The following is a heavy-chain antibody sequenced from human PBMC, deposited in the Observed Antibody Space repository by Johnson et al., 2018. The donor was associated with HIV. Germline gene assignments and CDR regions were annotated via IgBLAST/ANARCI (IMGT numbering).Heavy chain of an antibody. J-gene: IGHJ3*02. CDR2: IGGAGDT. V-gene: IGHV3-13*01. Sequence: DVQVVESGGGVVQPGRSLRLSCAASGFTFSSYDMHWVRQPIGKGLEWVSGIGGAGDTYYPDSVKGRFTISRQNAKKSVYLQMNSLRAEDTAVYFCRRGRDARIDCIRALDIWGPGTMVTVSS. CDR1: GFTFSSYD. CDR3: RRGRDARIDCIRALDI. D-gene: IGHD2-21*02.